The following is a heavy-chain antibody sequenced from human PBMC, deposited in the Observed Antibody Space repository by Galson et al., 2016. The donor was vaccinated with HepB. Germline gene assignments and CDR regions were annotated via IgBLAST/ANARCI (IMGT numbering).Heavy chain of an antibody. CDR1: GGSISSTY. D-gene: IGHD6-19*01. CDR3: ARASPRDSSGWYPDAFDI. Sequence: SETLSLTCTVSGGSISSTYWSWIRQPPGKGLEWIGYIYYSGSTNYNPSLKSRVTISVDTSQNQFSLKLSSVTAADTAVYYCARASPRDSSGWYPDAFDIWGQGTMVTVSS. CDR2: IYYSGST. V-gene: IGHV4-59*01. J-gene: IGHJ3*02.